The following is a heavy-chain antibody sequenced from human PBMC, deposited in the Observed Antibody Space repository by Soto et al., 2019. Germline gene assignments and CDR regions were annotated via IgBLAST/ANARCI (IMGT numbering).Heavy chain of an antibody. V-gene: IGHV3-49*04. J-gene: IGHJ6*02. D-gene: IGHD3-3*01. CDR3: TRVARFATHDYYSCGMHF. Sequence: GGSLRLSCTASGFTFGDYAMSWVRQAPGKGLEWVGFIRSKAYGGTTEYAASVKGRFTISRDDSKSIAYLQMNSLKTEDTAVYYCTRVARFATHDYYSCGMHFWCPAISVTVFS. CDR1: GFTFGDYA. CDR2: IRSKAYGGTT.